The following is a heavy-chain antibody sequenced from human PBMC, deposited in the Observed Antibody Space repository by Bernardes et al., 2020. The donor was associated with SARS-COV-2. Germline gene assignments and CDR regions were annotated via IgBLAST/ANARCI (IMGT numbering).Heavy chain of an antibody. D-gene: IGHD3-22*01. CDR3: AKYRYDDRSGRHFDY. V-gene: IGHV3-23*01. CDR1: GFTFSSYT. J-gene: IGHJ4*02. CDR2: ISANGGTT. Sequence: GGSLRLSCAVSGFTFSSYTMTWVRQAPGKGLEWVSVISANGGTTYYADSVKGRFTISRDNSKNTLYLYMNSLRDEDTAIYYCAKYRYDDRSGRHFDYWGQGTLVTVSS.